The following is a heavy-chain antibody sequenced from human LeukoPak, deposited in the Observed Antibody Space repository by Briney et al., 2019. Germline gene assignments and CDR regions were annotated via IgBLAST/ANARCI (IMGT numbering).Heavy chain of an antibody. J-gene: IGHJ4*02. V-gene: IGHV3-53*01. CDR1: GFTVSSNY. CDR3: ARDGRWNYFDY. D-gene: IGHD1-26*01. Sequence: GGSLRLSCAASGFTVSSNYVSWVRQAPGKGLEWVSVIYSDGSTYYADSVKGRFTISRDNSKNTLYLQINSLRVEDTAVYYCARDGRWNYFDYWGQGTLVAVSS. CDR2: IYSDGST.